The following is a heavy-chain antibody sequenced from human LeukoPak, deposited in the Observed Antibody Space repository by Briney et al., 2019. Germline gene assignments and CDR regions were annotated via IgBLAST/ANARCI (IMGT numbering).Heavy chain of an antibody. D-gene: IGHD6-13*01. Sequence: SVKVSCKASGGTFSSYAISWVRQAPGQGLEWMGGIIPIFGTANYAQKFQGRVTITTDEYTSTAYMDLSSLRSEDTAVYYCASSPGEYSSSWVHDYWGQGTLVTVSS. CDR2: IIPIFGTA. CDR3: ASSPGEYSSSWVHDY. CDR1: GGTFSSYA. J-gene: IGHJ4*02. V-gene: IGHV1-69*05.